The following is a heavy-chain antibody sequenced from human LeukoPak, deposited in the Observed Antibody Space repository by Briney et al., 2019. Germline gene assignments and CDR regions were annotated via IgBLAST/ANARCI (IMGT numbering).Heavy chain of an antibody. Sequence: SETLSLTCTVSGGSISSSSYYWGWIRQPPGKGLEWIGSIYYSGSTYYNPSLKSRVTISVDTSKNQFSLKLSSVTAADTAVYYCARVGDGYSLYYYCMDVWGKGTTVTISS. V-gene: IGHV4-39*01. CDR1: GGSISSSSYY. CDR2: IYYSGST. J-gene: IGHJ6*03. D-gene: IGHD5-24*01. CDR3: ARVGDGYSLYYYCMDV.